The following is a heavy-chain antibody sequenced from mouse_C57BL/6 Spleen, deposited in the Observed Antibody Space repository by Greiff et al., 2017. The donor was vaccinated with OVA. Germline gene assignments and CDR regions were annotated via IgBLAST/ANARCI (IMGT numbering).Heavy chain of an antibody. V-gene: IGHV3-6*01. CDR2: ISYDGSN. CDR3: ARSTVPRYFDV. D-gene: IGHD1-1*01. Sequence: EVKLVESGPGLVKPSQSLSLTCSVTGYSITSGYYWNWIRQSPGNKLEWMGYISYDGSNNYNPSLKNRISITRDTSKNQFFLKLNSVTTEDTATYYCARSTVPRYFDVWGTGTTVTVSS. J-gene: IGHJ1*03. CDR1: GYSITSGYY.